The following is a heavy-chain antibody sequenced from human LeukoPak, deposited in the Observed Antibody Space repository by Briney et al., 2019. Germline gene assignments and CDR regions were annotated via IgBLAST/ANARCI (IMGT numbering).Heavy chain of an antibody. CDR2: IWDDGRTK. CDR1: GFTVSSYG. D-gene: IGHD2-15*01. CDR3: VRDPCSAGTCYSAY. J-gene: IGHJ4*02. V-gene: IGHV3-33*01. Sequence: PGRSLRLSCAASGFTVSSYGVHWVRQAPGKGLEWVAVIWDDGRTKNYVDSVKGRFTISRDSSKNTLYLQMNSLRAEDTAVYYCVRDPCSAGTCYSAYWGQGTLVTVSS.